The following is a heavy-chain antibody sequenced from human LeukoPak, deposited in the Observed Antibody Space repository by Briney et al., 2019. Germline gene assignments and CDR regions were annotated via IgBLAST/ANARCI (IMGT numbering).Heavy chain of an antibody. CDR1: GYTFTSYD. CDR3: ARPRPHRTRNNWFDP. J-gene: IGHJ5*02. CDR2: MNPNSGNT. D-gene: IGHD6-6*01. Sequence: GASVKVSCKASGYTFTSYDINWVRQATGQGLEWMGWMNPNSGNTGYAQKFQGRVTMTRNTSISTAYMELSSLRSEDTAVYYCARPRPHRTRNNWFDPWGQGTLVTVSS. V-gene: IGHV1-8*01.